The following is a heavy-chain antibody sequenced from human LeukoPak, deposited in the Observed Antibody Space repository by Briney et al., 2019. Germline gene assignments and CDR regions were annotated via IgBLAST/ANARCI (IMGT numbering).Heavy chain of an antibody. CDR1: GFTFSTYA. V-gene: IGHV3-23*01. CDR3: AKHPPRDGYDDADFEY. CDR2: ISGSGDST. J-gene: IGHJ4*02. D-gene: IGHD5-12*01. Sequence: PGGSLRLSCAASGFTFSTYAMSWVRQAPGKGLEWVSAISGSGDSTYYVDSVKGRFTISRDNSKSTLDLQMNSLRADDTAAYYCAKHPPRDGYDDADFEYWGQGTLVTVSS.